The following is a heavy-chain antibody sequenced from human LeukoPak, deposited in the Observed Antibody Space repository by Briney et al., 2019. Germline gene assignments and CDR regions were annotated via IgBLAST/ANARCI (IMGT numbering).Heavy chain of an antibody. CDR1: GGSFSGYY. J-gene: IGHJ6*02. V-gene: IGHV4-34*01. Sequence: PSETLSLTCAVYGGSFSGYYWSWIRQPPGKGLEWIGEINHSGSTNYNPSLKSRVTISVDTSKNQFSLKLSSVTAADTAVYYCARVMATYYYYYGMDVRGQGTTVTVSS. CDR3: ARVMATYYYYYGMDV. CDR2: INHSGST.